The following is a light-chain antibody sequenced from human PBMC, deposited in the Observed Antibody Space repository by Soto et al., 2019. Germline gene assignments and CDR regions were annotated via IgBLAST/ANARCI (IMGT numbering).Light chain of an antibody. CDR1: SSDFGSYNL. J-gene: IGLJ2*01. Sequence: QSVLTQPASVSGSPGQSITISCTGTSSDFGSYNLVSWYQQHPGKAPKLMIYEGSKRPSGVSNRFSGSKSGNTASLTISGLQAEDEADYYGCSYAGRSTPVVFGGGTKLTVL. CDR3: CSYAGRSTPVV. V-gene: IGLV2-23*01. CDR2: EGS.